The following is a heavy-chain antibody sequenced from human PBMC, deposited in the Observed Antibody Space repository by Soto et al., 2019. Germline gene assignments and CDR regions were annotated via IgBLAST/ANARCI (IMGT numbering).Heavy chain of an antibody. V-gene: IGHV3-30*04. J-gene: IGHJ4*02. CDR2: VSFDGKGT. CDR3: AREPYGDSQYFDY. CDR1: GFTFNSLS. D-gene: IGHD2-21*02. Sequence: QVQLVESGGGMAQAGTSLRLSCTGSGFTFNSLSLHWVRQGPDKGLEWVAVVSFDGKGTYYADSVKGRFTVSRDISKNTIYLQANSLRPEDTAVYYCAREPYGDSQYFDYWGQGTPVTVSS.